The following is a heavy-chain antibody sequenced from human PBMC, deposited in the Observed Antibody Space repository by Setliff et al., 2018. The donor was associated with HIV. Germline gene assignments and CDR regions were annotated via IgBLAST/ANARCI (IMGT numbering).Heavy chain of an antibody. J-gene: IGHJ3*02. CDR1: GFTFTTCS. V-gene: IGHV3-21*01. Sequence: PGGSLRLSCAASGFTFTTCSMKWVRLAPGKGLAWVASISSTSTYIYYAESIKGRFTISRDNAKNSIFLQMNSLRAEDTAVYYCARMTVSGRAFDIWGQGTMVTVSS. CDR2: ISSTSTYI. D-gene: IGHD6-19*01. CDR3: ARMTVSGRAFDI.